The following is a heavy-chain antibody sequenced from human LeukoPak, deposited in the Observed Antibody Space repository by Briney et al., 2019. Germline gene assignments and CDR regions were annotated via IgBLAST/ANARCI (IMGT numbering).Heavy chain of an antibody. Sequence: PGGSLRLSCAASGFTFSSYGMHWVRQAPGKGLEWVAFIRYDGSNKYYADSVKGRFTISRDNSKNTLYLQMNSLRAEDTAVYYCARDGRLSYGGYWGQGTLVTVSS. J-gene: IGHJ4*02. CDR3: ARDGRLSYGGY. CDR2: IRYDGSNK. CDR1: GFTFSSYG. V-gene: IGHV3-30*02. D-gene: IGHD3-10*01.